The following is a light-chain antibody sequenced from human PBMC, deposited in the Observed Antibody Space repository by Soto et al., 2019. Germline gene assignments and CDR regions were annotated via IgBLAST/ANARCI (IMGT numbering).Light chain of an antibody. CDR3: QQRSSWPPGYT. Sequence: EIVLTQSPATLSLSPGERATLSCRASQSVGRYLAWYQQKPGQAPRLLIYDASSRAIGIPARFSGSGSGTDFTLTISSLEPEDFAVYYCQQRSSWPPGYTFGQGTKLEIK. CDR1: QSVGRY. J-gene: IGKJ2*01. V-gene: IGKV3-11*01. CDR2: DAS.